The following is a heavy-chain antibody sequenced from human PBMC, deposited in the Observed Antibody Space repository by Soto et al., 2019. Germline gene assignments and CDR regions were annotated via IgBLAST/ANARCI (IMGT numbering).Heavy chain of an antibody. CDR1: GFTFSSYG. Sequence: SLRLSCAASGFTFSSYGMHWVRQAPGKGLEWVAVISYDGSNKYYADSVKGRFTISRDNSKNTLYLQMNSLRAEDTAVYYCARATLVVVAATEGEYFQHWGQGTLVTVSS. D-gene: IGHD2-15*01. V-gene: IGHV3-30*03. CDR3: ARATLVVVAATEGEYFQH. J-gene: IGHJ1*01. CDR2: ISYDGSNK.